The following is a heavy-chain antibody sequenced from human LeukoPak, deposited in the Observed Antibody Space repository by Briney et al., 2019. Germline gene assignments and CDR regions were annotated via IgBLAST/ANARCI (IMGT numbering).Heavy chain of an antibody. Sequence: VGTLRLSPAASGFSFSTYWMHWVRRAPQKGLVWGSRINVDGTSTSYADSSKDRFTISRDNAKNTLYLQMNSLRAEDTAMYYCAREGSGSLDYWGQGTLVTVSS. CDR2: INVDGTST. CDR3: AREGSGSLDY. J-gene: IGHJ4*02. D-gene: IGHD1-26*01. CDR1: GFSFSTYW. V-gene: IGHV3-74*01.